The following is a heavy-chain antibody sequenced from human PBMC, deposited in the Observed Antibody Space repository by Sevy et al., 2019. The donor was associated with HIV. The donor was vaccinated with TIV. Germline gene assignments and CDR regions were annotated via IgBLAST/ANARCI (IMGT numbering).Heavy chain of an antibody. Sequence: GGSLSLSCAATGFTFSNYAMHWVRQAPGKGMEWVEIIWSDGAYQYHGDSVKGRFTISRDNSKNTLYLQMNNVRVEDTAVYYCARGGYYYDNAAYYALDSWGQGTLVTVSS. D-gene: IGHD3-22*01. V-gene: IGHV3-33*01. J-gene: IGHJ4*02. CDR2: IWSDGAYQ. CDR1: GFTFSNYA. CDR3: ARGGYYYDNAAYYALDS.